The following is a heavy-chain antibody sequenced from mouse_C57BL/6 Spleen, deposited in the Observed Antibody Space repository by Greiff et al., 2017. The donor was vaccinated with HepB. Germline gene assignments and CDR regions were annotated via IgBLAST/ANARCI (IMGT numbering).Heavy chain of an antibody. J-gene: IGHJ3*01. V-gene: IGHV1-4*01. CDR2: INPSSGYT. CDR3: ARSLTGDVGAY. D-gene: IGHD4-1*01. CDR1: GYTFTSYT. Sequence: VQLQQSGAELARPGASVKMSCKASGYTFTSYTMHWVKQRPGQGLEWIGYINPSSGYTKYNQKFKDKATLTADKSSSTAYMQLSILTSEDSAVYYGARSLTGDVGAYWGQGTLVTVSA.